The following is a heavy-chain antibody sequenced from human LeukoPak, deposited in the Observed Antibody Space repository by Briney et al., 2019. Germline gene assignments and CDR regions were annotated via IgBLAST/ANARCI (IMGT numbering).Heavy chain of an antibody. D-gene: IGHD4-17*01. CDR2: INPNSGGT. Sequence: GSVKVSCKASGYTLTGYYMHWVRQAPGQGLEWMGWINPNSGGTNYVQKFQGRVTMTRDTSISRAYMELSRLRSDDTAVYYCARAGTTVTILFDYWGQGTLVTASS. CDR1: GYTLTGYY. CDR3: ARAGTTVTILFDY. V-gene: IGHV1-2*02. J-gene: IGHJ4*02.